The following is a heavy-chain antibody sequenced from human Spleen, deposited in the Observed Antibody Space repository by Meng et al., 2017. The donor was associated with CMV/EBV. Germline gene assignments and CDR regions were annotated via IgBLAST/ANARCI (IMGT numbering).Heavy chain of an antibody. Sequence: GSLRLSCAVYGGSFSGYYWSWIRQPPGKGLEWIGEINHSGSTNYSPSLKSRVTISVDTSKNQFSLKLSSVTAADTAVYYCARGIHCSSTSCYTVRYYYYYYGMDVWGQGTTVTVSS. J-gene: IGHJ6*02. CDR1: GGSFSGYY. CDR2: INHSGST. CDR3: ARGIHCSSTSCYTVRYYYYYYGMDV. D-gene: IGHD2-2*02. V-gene: IGHV4-34*01.